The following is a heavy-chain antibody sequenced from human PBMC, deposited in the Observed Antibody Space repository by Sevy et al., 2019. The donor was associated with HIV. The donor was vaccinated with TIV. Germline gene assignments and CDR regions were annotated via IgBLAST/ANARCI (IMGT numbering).Heavy chain of an antibody. D-gene: IGHD1-1*01. Sequence: SETLSLTCTVSGGSISSGGYYWSWIRQHPGKGLEWIGYIYYSGSTYYNPSLKSRVTISVDTSKNQFSLKLSSVTAADTAVYYCARTPRYAGSGMDVWGHGTTVTVSS. V-gene: IGHV4-31*03. J-gene: IGHJ6*02. CDR3: ARTPRYAGSGMDV. CDR1: GGSISSGGYY. CDR2: IYYSGST.